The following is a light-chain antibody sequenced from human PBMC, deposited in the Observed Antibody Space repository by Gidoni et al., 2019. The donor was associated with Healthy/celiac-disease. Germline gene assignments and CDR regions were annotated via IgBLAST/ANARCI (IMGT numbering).Light chain of an antibody. Sequence: SYVLTQPPSVSVSPGKTDRITCGGNNIGSKSVHCYQQKPGQAPVLVVDDDSDRPSGIPERFSGSNAGNTATLTISRVEAGEEADYYCQVWDSSSDLVVFGGGTKLTVL. CDR1: NIGSKS. CDR2: DDS. CDR3: QVWDSSSDLVV. J-gene: IGLJ2*01. V-gene: IGLV3-21*03.